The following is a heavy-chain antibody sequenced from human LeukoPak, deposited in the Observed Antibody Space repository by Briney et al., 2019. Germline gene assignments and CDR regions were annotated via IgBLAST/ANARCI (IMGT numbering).Heavy chain of an antibody. Sequence: GGSLRLSCAASGFTFSSYSMNWVRQAPGKGLEWVSSISSSSSYIYYADSVKGRFTISRDNAKNSLYLQMNSLRAEDTAVYYCARDSEAMVRGVILFDPWGQGTLVTVSS. CDR2: ISSSSSYI. D-gene: IGHD3-10*01. J-gene: IGHJ5*02. CDR1: GFTFSSYS. CDR3: ARDSEAMVRGVILFDP. V-gene: IGHV3-21*01.